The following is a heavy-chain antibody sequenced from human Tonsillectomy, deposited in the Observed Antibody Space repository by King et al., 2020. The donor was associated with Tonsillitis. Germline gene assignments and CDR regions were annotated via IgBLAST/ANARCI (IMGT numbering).Heavy chain of an antibody. CDR3: ARDRHPYYDILTGYYTYYGMDV. V-gene: IGHV3-30*04. Sequence: QLVQSGGGVVQPGRSLRLSCAASGFSFNNYAMHWVRQAPGKGLEWVAVISYDGSNKYYADSVKGRFTISRDNSKNTLYLQMNSLRAEDTAVYYCARDRHPYYDILTGYYTYYGMDVWGQGTTVTVSS. D-gene: IGHD3-9*01. J-gene: IGHJ6*02. CDR1: GFSFNNYA. CDR2: ISYDGSNK.